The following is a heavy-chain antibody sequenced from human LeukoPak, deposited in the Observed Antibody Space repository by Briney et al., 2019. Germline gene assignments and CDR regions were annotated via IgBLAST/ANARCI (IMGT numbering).Heavy chain of an antibody. Sequence: PGGSLRLSCAASGNYWMHWVRQAPGKGLEWVAVTVGGGDGTYYADSVKGRFTISRDNSNNTLYLQMNSLRAEDTAVYYCAKGDSGWSLDYWGQGTLVTVSS. J-gene: IGHJ4*02. CDR2: TVGGGDGT. CDR1: GNYW. V-gene: IGHV3-23*01. CDR3: AKGDSGWSLDY. D-gene: IGHD6-19*01.